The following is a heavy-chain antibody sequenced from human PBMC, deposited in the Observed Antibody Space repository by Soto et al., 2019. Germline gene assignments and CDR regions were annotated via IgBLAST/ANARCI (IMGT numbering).Heavy chain of an antibody. CDR3: AGQPTAGSYYDLGSYYYYYAMDV. D-gene: IGHD3-10*01. CDR1: GGSISSGGYY. CDR2: IYYSGST. Sequence: SETLSLTCTVSGGSISSGGYYWSWIRQHPGKGLEWIGYIYYSGSTYYNPSLKSRVTISLDTSKNQFSLKLSSVTAADTAVYYCAGQPTAGSYYDLGSYYYYYAMDVWGQGTTVTVSS. J-gene: IGHJ6*02. V-gene: IGHV4-30-4*08.